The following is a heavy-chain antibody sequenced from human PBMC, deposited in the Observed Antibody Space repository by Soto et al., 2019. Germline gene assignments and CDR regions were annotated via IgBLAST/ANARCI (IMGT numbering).Heavy chain of an antibody. CDR3: ARPTNGDYGNYYGMDV. CDR2: ISSGSSYI. V-gene: IGHV3-21*01. D-gene: IGHD4-17*01. CDR1: GFTFTTNT. J-gene: IGHJ6*02. Sequence: GGSLRLSCAASGFTFTTNTMNWVRQAPGKGLEWVSSISSGSSYIYYADSVKGRFTISRDNAKNSLYLQMNSLRAEDTAVYYCARPTNGDYGNYYGMDVWGQGTTVTVSS.